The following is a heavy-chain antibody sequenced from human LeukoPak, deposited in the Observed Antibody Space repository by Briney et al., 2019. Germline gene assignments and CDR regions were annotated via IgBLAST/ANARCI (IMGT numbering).Heavy chain of an antibody. CDR2: IFYSGST. J-gene: IGHJ4*02. CDR3: ARDEGSSSSGMDY. V-gene: IGHV4-59*01. D-gene: IGHD6-6*01. Sequence: PSETLSLTCTVSGGSINNYYWSWIRQPPGKGLEWIGYIFYSGSTNYNPSLKSRVTISVDTSKNQFSLKLSSVIAADTAVYYCARDEGSSSSGMDYWGQGTLVTVSS. CDR1: GGSINNYY.